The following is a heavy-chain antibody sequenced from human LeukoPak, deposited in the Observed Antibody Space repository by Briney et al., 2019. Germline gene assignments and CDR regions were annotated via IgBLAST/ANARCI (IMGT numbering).Heavy chain of an antibody. CDR2: IYPGDSDT. D-gene: IGHD1-1*01. J-gene: IGHJ4*02. Sequence: GESLKISFKGSGXNFPSYCIGWVRQLPGKGLEWVGIIYPGDSDTRYSPSFQGQVTISVDRSITTAYLQWSSLRASDTAIYYCARASTLDYWGQGTLVTVSS. CDR3: ARASTLDY. CDR1: GXNFPSYC. V-gene: IGHV5-51*01.